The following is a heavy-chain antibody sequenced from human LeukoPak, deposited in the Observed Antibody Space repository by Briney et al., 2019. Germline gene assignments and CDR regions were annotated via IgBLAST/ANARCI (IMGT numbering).Heavy chain of an antibody. Sequence: GGSLRLSCAASGFIFSNYGMNWVRQAPGKGLDWVSSISGSGSSTYYAESVKGRVTISRDNSKNTLYLQMSSLRAEDTAVYYCVRDRGFYDTSPPDWGQGTLVTVSS. CDR2: ISGSGSST. D-gene: IGHD3-22*01. V-gene: IGHV3-23*01. J-gene: IGHJ4*02. CDR1: GFIFSNYG. CDR3: VRDRGFYDTSPPD.